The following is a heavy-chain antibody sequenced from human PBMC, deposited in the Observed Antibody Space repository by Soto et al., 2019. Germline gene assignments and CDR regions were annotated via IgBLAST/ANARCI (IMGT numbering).Heavy chain of an antibody. CDR2: ISWNSGSI. J-gene: IGHJ4*02. Sequence: DVQLVESGGGLVQPGRSLRLSCAASGFTFDDYAMHWVRQAPGKGLEWVSGISWNSGSIGYADSVKGRFTISRDNAKNSLYLQMNSLRAEDTALYYCAKDGGDPARYFDYWGQGTLVTVSS. V-gene: IGHV3-9*01. CDR1: GFTFDDYA. D-gene: IGHD3-16*01. CDR3: AKDGGDPARYFDY.